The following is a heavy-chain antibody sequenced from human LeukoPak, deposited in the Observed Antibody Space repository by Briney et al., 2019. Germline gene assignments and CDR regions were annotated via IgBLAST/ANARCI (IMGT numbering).Heavy chain of an antibody. D-gene: IGHD1-26*01. CDR2: INHSGST. CDR1: GGSFSGYY. V-gene: IGHV4-34*01. Sequence: SETLSLTCAVYGGSFSGYYWSWIRQPPGKGLEWIGEINHSGSTNYNPSLKSRVTISVDTSKNQFSLKLSSVTAADTAVYYCARGGPGGSYYNYWGQGTLVTVSS. CDR3: ARGGPGGSYYNY. J-gene: IGHJ4*02.